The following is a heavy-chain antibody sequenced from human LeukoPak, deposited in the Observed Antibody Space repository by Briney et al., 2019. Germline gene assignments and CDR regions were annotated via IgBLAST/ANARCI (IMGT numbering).Heavy chain of an antibody. Sequence: SETLSLTCTVSGGSTSSYYWSWIRQPPGKGLEWIGYIYYSGSTNYNPSLKSRVAISVDTSKNQFSLKLSSVTAADTAVYYCARFCSGGSCYSLVENWFDPWGQGTLVTVSS. CDR1: GGSTSSYY. CDR2: IYYSGST. CDR3: ARFCSGGSCYSLVENWFDP. D-gene: IGHD2-15*01. J-gene: IGHJ5*02. V-gene: IGHV4-59*01.